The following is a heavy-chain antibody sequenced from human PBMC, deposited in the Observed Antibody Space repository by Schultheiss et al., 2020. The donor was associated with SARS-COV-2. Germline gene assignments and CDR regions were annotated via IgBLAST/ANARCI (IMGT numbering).Heavy chain of an antibody. J-gene: IGHJ4*02. D-gene: IGHD3-22*01. Sequence: SETLSLTCAVYGGSFSGYYWSWIRQPPGKGLEWIGEINHSGSTNYNPSPKSRVTISVDTSKNQFSLKLSSVTAADTAVYYCARAGLGPRPYYYDSSGYYYGERYYFDYWGQGTLVTVSS. CDR1: GGSFSGYY. CDR3: ARAGLGPRPYYYDSSGYYYGERYYFDY. V-gene: IGHV4-34*01. CDR2: INHSGST.